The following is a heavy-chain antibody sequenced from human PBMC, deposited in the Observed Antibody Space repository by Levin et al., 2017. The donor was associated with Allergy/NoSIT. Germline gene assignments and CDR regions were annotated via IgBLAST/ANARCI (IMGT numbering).Heavy chain of an antibody. D-gene: IGHD5-18*01. Sequence: TLSLTCAVSGGSISSGGYSWSWIRQPPGKGLEWIGNIYLSGSTYYNPSLKSRVTISVDRSKNQFSLNLSSVTAADTAVYYCARVAGYRYGYYFDYWGQGTLVTVSS. CDR1: GGSISSGGYS. V-gene: IGHV4-30-2*01. CDR2: IYLSGST. J-gene: IGHJ4*02. CDR3: ARVAGYRYGYYFDY.